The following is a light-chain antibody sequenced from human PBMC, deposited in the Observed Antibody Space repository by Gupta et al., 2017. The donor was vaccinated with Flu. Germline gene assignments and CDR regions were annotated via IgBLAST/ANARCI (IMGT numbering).Light chain of an antibody. Sequence: VDNIVIITCETSNNSSDYLNWFQRTPGEAPKLLNYDASKFETVVSSMCSGSCSGTYFTFIINRLPPEYTATYYCQQYDAPWTFGEGTKVEI. CDR1: NNSSDY. J-gene: IGKJ1*01. V-gene: IGKV1-33*01. CDR3: QQYDAPWT. CDR2: DAS.